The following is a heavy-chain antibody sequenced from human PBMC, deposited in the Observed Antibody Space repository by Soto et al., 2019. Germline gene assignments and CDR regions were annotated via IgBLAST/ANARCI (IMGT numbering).Heavy chain of an antibody. CDR2: INSDGSTT. Sequence: PGGSLRLSCAASGLSSRNTWMHWVRNAPGKGLVWVSHINSDGSTTTYADSVKGRFTISRDNAKNTLYLQMNSLRAEDTAVYFCIRDWSYAMNVWGQGTTVTVSS. J-gene: IGHJ6*02. CDR3: IRDWSYAMNV. V-gene: IGHV3-74*01. CDR1: GLSSRNTW.